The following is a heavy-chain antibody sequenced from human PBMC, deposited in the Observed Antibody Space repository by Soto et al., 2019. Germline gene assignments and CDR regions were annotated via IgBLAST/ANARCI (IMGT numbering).Heavy chain of an antibody. CDR2: IYYSGST. J-gene: IGHJ4*02. Sequence: PSETLSLTCTVSGGSISSGGYYWSWIRQHPGKGLEWIGYIYYSGSTYYNPSLKSRVTISVDTSKNQFSLKLSSVTAADTAVYYCARVGYYDILTGYSQYYFDYWGKGTLVTVSS. CDR3: ARVGYYDILTGYSQYYFDY. D-gene: IGHD3-9*01. CDR1: GGSISSGGYY. V-gene: IGHV4-31*03.